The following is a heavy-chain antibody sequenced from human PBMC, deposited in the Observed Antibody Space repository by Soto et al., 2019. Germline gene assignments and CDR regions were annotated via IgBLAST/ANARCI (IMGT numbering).Heavy chain of an antibody. CDR2: IFHSGST. J-gene: IGHJ5*01. V-gene: IGHV4-4*02. D-gene: IGHD3-22*01. CDR3: AREGIAGYSLDS. Sequence: QVQLQESGPGLVKPSGTLSLTCAISSDSISSGKWWCWVRQPPGKGLEWIGEIFHSGSTNYNPSLKSRVTISLDKSNNQFSLRLNAVTAADTAIYYCAREGIAGYSLDSWGQGTLVTVSS. CDR1: SDSISSGKW.